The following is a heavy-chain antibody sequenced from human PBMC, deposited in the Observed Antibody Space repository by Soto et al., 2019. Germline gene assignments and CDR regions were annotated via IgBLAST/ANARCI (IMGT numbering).Heavy chain of an antibody. D-gene: IGHD3-16*01. Sequence: SETLSLTCAVYGGSFSGYYWSWIRQPPGKGLEWIGHIYYSGNTDYNPSLKSRLAISIDTSKNQFSLKLSSVTAADTAVYFCAREGGESSDGLYYFDSWGQGSLVTVSS. CDR2: IYYSGNT. CDR1: GGSFSGYY. J-gene: IGHJ4*02. CDR3: AREGGESSDGLYYFDS. V-gene: IGHV4-34*09.